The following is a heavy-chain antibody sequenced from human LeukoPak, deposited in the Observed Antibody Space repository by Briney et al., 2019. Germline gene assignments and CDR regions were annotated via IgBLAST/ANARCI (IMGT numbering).Heavy chain of an antibody. Sequence: PGGSLRLSCAASGFTFSDYYMSWIRQAPGKGLEWVSYISSSGSTIYYADSVKGRFTISRDNAKNSLYLQMNSLRAEDTAVYYCARGGVSSYYYDSSGPENDYWGQGTLVTVSS. CDR2: ISSSGSTI. J-gene: IGHJ4*02. CDR1: GFTFSDYY. CDR3: ARGGVSSYYYDSSGPENDY. V-gene: IGHV3-11*01. D-gene: IGHD3-22*01.